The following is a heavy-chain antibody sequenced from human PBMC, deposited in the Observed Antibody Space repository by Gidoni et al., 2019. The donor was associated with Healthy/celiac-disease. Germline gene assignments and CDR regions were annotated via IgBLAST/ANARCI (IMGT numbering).Heavy chain of an antibody. CDR1: GFPLGGYS. CDR3: AREGNYYVSGSYYRFGGFDY. CDR2: IKQDESEK. J-gene: IGHJ4*02. V-gene: IGHV3-7*03. D-gene: IGHD3-10*01. Sequence: EVQLLESGGGLVQPGRSLSLSCVASGFPLGGYSMFWVRQAPGKGMEWVAKIKQDESEKYYVDSVKGRFTISRDNAKNSLYLQMNRLRAEDTAVYYGAREGNYYVSGSYYRFGGFDYWGPGTLVTVSS.